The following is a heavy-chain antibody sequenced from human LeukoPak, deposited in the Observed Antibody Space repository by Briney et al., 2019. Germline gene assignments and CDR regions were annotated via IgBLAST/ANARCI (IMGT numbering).Heavy chain of an antibody. CDR1: GGSISSYY. D-gene: IGHD3-22*01. CDR2: IYTSGST. V-gene: IGHV4-4*07. CDR3: ARDGHLYYYDSSGYYHGAFDI. J-gene: IGHJ3*02. Sequence: SETLSLTCTVSGGSISSYYWSWIRQPAGKGLEWSGRIYTSGSTNYNPSLKSRVTMSVDTSKNQFSLKLSSVTAADTAVYYCARDGHLYYYDSSGYYHGAFDIWGQGTMVTVSS.